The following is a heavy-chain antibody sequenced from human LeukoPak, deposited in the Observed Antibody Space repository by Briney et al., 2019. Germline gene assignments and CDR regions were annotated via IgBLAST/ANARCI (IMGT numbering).Heavy chain of an antibody. CDR1: GGTFSSYA. Sequence: ASVKVSCKASGGTFSSYAISWVRQAPGQGLEWMGGIIPIFGTANYAQKFQGRVTITADESTSTAYMELSSLRSEDTAVYYCARVGSGSYDLHFDYWGQGTLVTVSS. CDR3: ARVGSGSYDLHFDY. V-gene: IGHV1-69*13. J-gene: IGHJ4*02. CDR2: IIPIFGTA. D-gene: IGHD1-26*01.